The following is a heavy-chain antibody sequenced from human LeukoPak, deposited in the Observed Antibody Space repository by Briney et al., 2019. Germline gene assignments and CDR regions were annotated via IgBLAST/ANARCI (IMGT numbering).Heavy chain of an antibody. Sequence: GGSLRPSCAASGFTFSSYGMSWVRQAPGKGLEWVSTLSGSGITTYYAGSVKGPFNISRDNSKNTLYLQMNSLRAEDTAVYYCAKGIYSSGWSYFDCWGHGALVTVSS. CDR1: GFTFSSYG. CDR3: AKGIYSSGWSYFDC. V-gene: IGHV3-23*01. D-gene: IGHD6-19*01. J-gene: IGHJ4*03. CDR2: LSGSGITT.